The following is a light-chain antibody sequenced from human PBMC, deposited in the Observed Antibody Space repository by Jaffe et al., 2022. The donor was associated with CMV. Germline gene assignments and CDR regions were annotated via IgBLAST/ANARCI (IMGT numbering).Light chain of an antibody. J-gene: IGKJ1*01. Sequence: DVVMTQSPLSLSVTLGQPASISCRSSQSLEYSDGNTYLNWFQQRPGQSPRRLIYKVSNRDSGVPDRFSGSGSGTDFTLKISRVEAEDVGVYSCMQGTHWPPTFGQGTRVEI. V-gene: IGKV2-30*01. CDR1: QSLEYSDGNTY. CDR3: MQGTHWPPT. CDR2: KVS.